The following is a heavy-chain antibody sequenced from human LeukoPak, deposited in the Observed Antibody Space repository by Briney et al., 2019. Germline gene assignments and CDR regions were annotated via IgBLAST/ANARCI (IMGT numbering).Heavy chain of an antibody. Sequence: ASVNVSCKASVYSFSMHAISWVRRAPGQGLEWMGWISPYNGDTNYAQNLQGRVTMTTDRSTSTAYMELRSLSSDDTAVYYCARGGRIAVSVHYYFDYWGQGTRVTVSS. J-gene: IGHJ4*02. V-gene: IGHV1-18*01. CDR2: ISPYNGDT. CDR1: VYSFSMHA. D-gene: IGHD6-19*01. CDR3: ARGGRIAVSVHYYFDY.